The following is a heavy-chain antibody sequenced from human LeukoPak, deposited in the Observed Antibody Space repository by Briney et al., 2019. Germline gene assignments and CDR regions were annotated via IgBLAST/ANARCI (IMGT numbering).Heavy chain of an antibody. V-gene: IGHV3-15*01. J-gene: IGHJ4*02. CDR3: ITDQRYFFGAGSRGDD. D-gene: IGHD3-10*01. CDR1: GFRFSGAW. CDR2: IKSKVDGETK. Sequence: KPGGSLRLSCAGSGFRFSGAWMSRVRQPPGKGLEWVGRIKSKVDGETKDYAAPVKGRFTISRDDSKNMLYLQMNNLKTEDTALYYCITDQRYFFGAGSRGDDWGQGTLVTVSS.